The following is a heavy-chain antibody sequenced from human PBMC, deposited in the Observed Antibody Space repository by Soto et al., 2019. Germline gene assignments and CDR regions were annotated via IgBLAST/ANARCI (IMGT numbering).Heavy chain of an antibody. Sequence: EVHLVESGGGLVKPGGSLRLSCAVSGFTFSSCTMNWVRQAPGKGLEWVSSISPSTSHIYYADSVKGRFTISRDNAKNELFMQMNSLRAEDTAVYYCSGCSGGAWNQSYGMDVWGQGTTVTVSS. J-gene: IGHJ6*02. CDR2: ISPSTSHI. CDR3: SGCSGGAWNQSYGMDV. V-gene: IGHV3-21*01. CDR1: GFTFSSCT. D-gene: IGHD2-15*01.